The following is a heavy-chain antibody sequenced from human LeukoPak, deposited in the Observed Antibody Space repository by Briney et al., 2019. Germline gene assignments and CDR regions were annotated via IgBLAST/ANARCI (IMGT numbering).Heavy chain of an antibody. CDR1: GGSINSYY. CDR3: ARHNTYYYDSSGYPLGWFDP. CDR2: IYYSGST. Sequence: SETLSLTCTVSGGSINSYYWSWIRQPPGKGLEWIGSIYYSGSTYYNPSLKSRVTISVDTSKNQFSLKLSSVTAADTAVYYCARHNTYYYDSSGYPLGWFDPWGQGTLVTVSS. V-gene: IGHV4-39*01. D-gene: IGHD3-22*01. J-gene: IGHJ5*02.